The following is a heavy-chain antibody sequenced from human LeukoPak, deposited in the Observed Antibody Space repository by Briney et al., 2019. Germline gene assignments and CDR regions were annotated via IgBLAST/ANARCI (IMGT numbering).Heavy chain of an antibody. D-gene: IGHD6-25*01. CDR1: GGSFSGYY. CDR3: ARSRGPAAPDY. J-gene: IGHJ4*02. V-gene: IGHV4-34*01. Sequence: SETLSLTCAVYGGSFSGYYWSWIRQPPGKGLEWIGEINHSGSTNYNPSLKSRVTISVDTSKNQFSLKLSSVTAADTAVYYCARSRGPAAPDYWGQGTLVTVSS. CDR2: INHSGST.